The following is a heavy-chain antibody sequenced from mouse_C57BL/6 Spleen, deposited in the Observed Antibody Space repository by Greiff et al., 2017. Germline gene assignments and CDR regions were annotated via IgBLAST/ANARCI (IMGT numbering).Heavy chain of an antibody. CDR3: ARRDYYGSSYCFDY. Sequence: QVQLKQPGAELVKPGASVKMSCKASGYTFTSYWITWVKQRPGQGLEWIGDIYPGSGSTNYNEKFKSKATLTVDTSSSTAYMQLSSLTSEDSAVYYCARRDYYGSSYCFDYWGQGTTLTVAS. J-gene: IGHJ2*01. V-gene: IGHV1-55*01. CDR1: GYTFTSYW. CDR2: IYPGSGST. D-gene: IGHD1-1*01.